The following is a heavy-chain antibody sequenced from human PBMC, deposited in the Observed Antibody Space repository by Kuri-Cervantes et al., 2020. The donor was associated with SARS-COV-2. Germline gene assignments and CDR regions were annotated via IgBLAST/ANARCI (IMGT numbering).Heavy chain of an antibody. V-gene: IGHV4-30-4*08. CDR1: GGSISSGDYY. Sequence: SETLSLTCTVSGGSISSGDYYWSWIRQPPGKGLEWIGYIYYSGSTYYNPSLKSRVTISVDTSKNQFSLKLSSVTAADTAVYYCARKPRLGMRLADYWGQGTLVTVSS. CDR3: ARKPRLGMRLADY. D-gene: IGHD7-27*01. CDR2: IYYSGST. J-gene: IGHJ4*02.